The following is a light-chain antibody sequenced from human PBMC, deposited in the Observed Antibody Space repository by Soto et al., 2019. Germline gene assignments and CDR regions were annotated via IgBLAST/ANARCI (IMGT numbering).Light chain of an antibody. CDR1: SSDIGVYNH. CDR2: EVS. Sequence: QSVLTRPASVSGSPGQSIAISCTGTSSDIGVYNHVSWYQQHPGKVPKLMIFEVSNRPSGVSTRFSASKSGNTASLTISGLQAEDEANYYCTSFTSRSTLVFGAGTKVTVL. V-gene: IGLV2-14*01. J-gene: IGLJ1*01. CDR3: TSFTSRSTLV.